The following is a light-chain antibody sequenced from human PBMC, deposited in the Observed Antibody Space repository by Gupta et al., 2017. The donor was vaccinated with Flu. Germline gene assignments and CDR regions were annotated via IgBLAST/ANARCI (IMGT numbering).Light chain of an antibody. J-gene: IGLJ3*02. V-gene: IGLV1-47*01. Sequence: QSVLTQPPSASGTPGQRVTISCSGSSSNIGSNFVYWYQQLPGTAPKLLIYRNNKRPSGVPARFSGSKSGTTASLAISGLRSEDEAEYHCATWDDSVSGPWVFGGGTKLTVL. CDR2: RNN. CDR1: SSNIGSNF. CDR3: ATWDDSVSGPWV.